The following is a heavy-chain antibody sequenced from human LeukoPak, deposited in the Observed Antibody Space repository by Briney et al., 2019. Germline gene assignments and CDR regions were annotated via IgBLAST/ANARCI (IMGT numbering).Heavy chain of an antibody. CDR2: VNSDGSST. CDR1: GFTFSSYW. CDR3: ARGSTQYSSGWYGLDY. J-gene: IGHJ4*02. D-gene: IGHD6-19*01. V-gene: IGHV3-74*01. Sequence: GGSLRLSCAASGFTFSSYWMHWVRQAPGKGLVWVSRVNSDGSSTTYADSVKGRFTISRDNAKNTLYLQMNSLRAEDTAVYYRARGSTQYSSGWYGLDYWGQGPLVTVSS.